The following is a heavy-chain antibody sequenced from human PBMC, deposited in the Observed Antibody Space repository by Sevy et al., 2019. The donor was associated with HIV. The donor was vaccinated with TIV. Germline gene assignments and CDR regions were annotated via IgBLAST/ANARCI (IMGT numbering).Heavy chain of an antibody. CDR3: AREHTGSFPDF. Sequence: GGSLRLSCAASGFTFRDYPMNWIRQAPGKGLEWLSYISRASDSIYHADSVMGRFTVSRDNAKNSLYLQMDRLSDEDTAIYYCAREHTGSFPDFWGQGTLVTVSS. D-gene: IGHD1-26*01. CDR2: ISRASDSI. V-gene: IGHV3-48*02. CDR1: GFTFRDYP. J-gene: IGHJ4*02.